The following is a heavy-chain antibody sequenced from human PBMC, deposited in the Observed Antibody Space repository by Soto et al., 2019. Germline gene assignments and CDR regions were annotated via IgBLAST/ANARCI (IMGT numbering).Heavy chain of an antibody. CDR3: ARARRPTGVIFDY. J-gene: IGHJ4*02. CDR2: IKQDGSEK. V-gene: IGHV3-7*05. Sequence: EVQLVESGGGLVQPGGSLRLSCAASGFTFSSYWMSWVRQAPGKGLEWVANIKQDGSEKYYVYSVKGRFTISRDNAKNSLYLQMNSLRAEDTAVYYCARARRPTGVIFDYWGQGTLFTVSS. CDR1: GFTFSSYW. D-gene: IGHD3-10*01.